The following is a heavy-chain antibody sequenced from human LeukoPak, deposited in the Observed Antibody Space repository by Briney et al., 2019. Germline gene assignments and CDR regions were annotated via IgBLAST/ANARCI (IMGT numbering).Heavy chain of an antibody. CDR1: GFTFSTNS. V-gene: IGHV3-48*04. CDR3: ARDRSTMPN. Sequence: PGGSLRLSCAASGFTFSTNSINWVRQAPGKGLEWVSYINSISGTISYADSVKGRFTISRDNAKNSLFLQMNSLRAEDTAVYYCARDRSTMPNWGQGSLVTVSS. D-gene: IGHD5-24*01. CDR2: INSISGTI. J-gene: IGHJ4*02.